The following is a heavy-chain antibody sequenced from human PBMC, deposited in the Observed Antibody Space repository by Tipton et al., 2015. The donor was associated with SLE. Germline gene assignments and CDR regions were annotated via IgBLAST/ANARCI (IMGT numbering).Heavy chain of an antibody. D-gene: IGHD2-2*01. J-gene: IGHJ5*02. CDR3: ATTPYPAPWFDP. CDR2: INHSGST. Sequence: TLSLTCAVYGGSFNSYYWSWIRQPPGKGLEWIGEINHSGSTNYNPSLKSRVTISVDTSKNQFSLKLTSVTAADTAVYYCATTPYPAPWFDPWGQGTLVTVSS. V-gene: IGHV4-34*01. CDR1: GGSFNSYY.